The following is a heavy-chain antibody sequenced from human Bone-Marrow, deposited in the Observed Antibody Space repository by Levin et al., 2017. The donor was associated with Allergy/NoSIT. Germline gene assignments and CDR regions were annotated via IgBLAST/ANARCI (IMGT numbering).Heavy chain of an antibody. CDR3: TRDRGTPSFLEWLPSKGWYFDL. CDR1: GFTFGDYA. V-gene: IGHV3-49*04. J-gene: IGHJ2*01. D-gene: IGHD3-3*01. Sequence: PGGSLRLSCTASGFTFGDYAMSWVRQAPGKGLEWVGFIRSKAYGGTTEYAASVKGRFTISRDDSKSIAYLQMNSLKTEDTAVYYCTRDRGTPSFLEWLPSKGWYFDLWGRGTLVTVSS. CDR2: IRSKAYGGTT.